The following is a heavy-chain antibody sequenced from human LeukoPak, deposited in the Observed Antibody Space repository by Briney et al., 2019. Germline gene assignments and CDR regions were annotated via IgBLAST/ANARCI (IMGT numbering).Heavy chain of an antibody. D-gene: IGHD3-22*01. V-gene: IGHV1-2*02. J-gene: IGHJ5*02. CDR1: GYTFTGYY. Sequence: ASVKDSCKASGYTFTGYYMHWVRQAPGQGLEWMGWINPNSGGTNYAQKFQGRVTMTRDTSISTAYMELSRLRSDDTAVYCCARNYYDRSGSVNWFDAWGQGTLVTVSS. CDR3: ARNYYDRSGSVNWFDA. CDR2: INPNSGGT.